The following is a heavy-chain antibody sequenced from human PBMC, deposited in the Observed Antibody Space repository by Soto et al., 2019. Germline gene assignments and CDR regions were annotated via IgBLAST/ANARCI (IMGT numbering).Heavy chain of an antibody. D-gene: IGHD6-13*01. V-gene: IGHV3-9*01. CDR3: AKEGAAAGSYYFDY. CDR2: ISWNSGSI. Sequence: GGSLRLSCAASGFTFDDYAMHWVRQAPGKGLEWVSGISWNSGSIGYADSVKGRLTISRDNAKNSLYLQMNSLRAEDTALYYCAKEGAAAGSYYFDYWGQGTLVTVSS. J-gene: IGHJ4*02. CDR1: GFTFDDYA.